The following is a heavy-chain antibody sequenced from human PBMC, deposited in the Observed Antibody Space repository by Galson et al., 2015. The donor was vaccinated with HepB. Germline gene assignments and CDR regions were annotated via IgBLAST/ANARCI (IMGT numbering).Heavy chain of an antibody. CDR3: ARAKDCSGGSCNWFDP. D-gene: IGHD2-15*01. CDR2: INAGNGNT. CDR1: GYTFTSYA. V-gene: IGHV1-3*01. Sequence: SVKVSCKASGYTFTSYAMHWVRQAPGQRLEWMGWINAGNGNTKYSQKFQGRVTITRDTSASTAYMELSSLRSEDTAVYYCARAKDCSGGSCNWFDPCGQGTLVTVSP. J-gene: IGHJ5*02.